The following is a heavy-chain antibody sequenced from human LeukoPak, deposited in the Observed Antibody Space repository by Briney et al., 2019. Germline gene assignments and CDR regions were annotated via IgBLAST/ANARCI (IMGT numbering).Heavy chain of an antibody. D-gene: IGHD3-10*01. CDR3: AKAVERSSSGHRGLDY. CDR2: INSGGGSI. J-gene: IGHJ4*02. CDR1: VCILISYA. V-gene: IGHV3-23*01. Sequence: GWSLSLSFLASVCILISYAKSGVRQAPGKGLEWVSVINSGGGSIYYADSVKGRFTISRDNPKNTLFLQMNSLRAEDTDKSYCAKAVERSSSGHRGLDYWGQGTLVTVSS.